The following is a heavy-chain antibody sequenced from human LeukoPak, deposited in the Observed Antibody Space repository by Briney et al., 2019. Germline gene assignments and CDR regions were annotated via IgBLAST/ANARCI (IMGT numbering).Heavy chain of an antibody. J-gene: IGHJ5*02. V-gene: IGHV4-39*01. CDR1: GGSISSTTYY. D-gene: IGHD6-19*01. CDR3: ARRPLAVAGHNWFDP. CDR2: IYYSGNT. Sequence: PSETLSLTCTVSGGSISSTTYYWGWSRRPPGKGLEWIGNIYYSGNTYYNPSLMSRLTISVDTSKNQFSLKLGSVTAADTAVYYCARRPLAVAGHNWFDPWGQGTLVTVSS.